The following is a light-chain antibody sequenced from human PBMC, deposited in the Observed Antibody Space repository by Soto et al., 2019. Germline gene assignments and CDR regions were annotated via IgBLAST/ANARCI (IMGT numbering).Light chain of an antibody. J-gene: IGLJ2*01. CDR3: SSYTSSSTPHVV. Sequence: QSALTQPASVSGSPGQSITISCTGTSSDVGGYNYVSWYQQHPGKAPKLMIHDVSNRPSGVSNRFSGSKSGNTASLTISGLQAEDEADYYCSSYTSSSTPHVVFGGGTKLTVL. CDR1: SSDVGGYNY. CDR2: DVS. V-gene: IGLV2-14*01.